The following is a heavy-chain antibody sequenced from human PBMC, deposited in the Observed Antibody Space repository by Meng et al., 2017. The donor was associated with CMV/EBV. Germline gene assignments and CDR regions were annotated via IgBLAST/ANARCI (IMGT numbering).Heavy chain of an antibody. V-gene: IGHV4-39*07. D-gene: IGHD6-13*01. CDR2: IYYSGST. J-gene: IGHJ6*02. CDR1: GSSISSSSYY. CDR3: ARDTIAASGEGMDV. Sequence: SETLSLTCTVSGSSISSSSYYWGWIRQPPGKGLEWIGSIYYSGSTYYNPSLKSRVTISVDTSKNQFSLKLSSVTAADTAVYYCARDTIAASGEGMDVWGQGTTVTVSS.